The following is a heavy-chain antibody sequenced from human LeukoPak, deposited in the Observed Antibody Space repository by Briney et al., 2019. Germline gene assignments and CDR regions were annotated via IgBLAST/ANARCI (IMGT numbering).Heavy chain of an antibody. CDR3: AKVGGSYDLGT. D-gene: IGHD3-10*01. Sequence: SETLSLTCAVSGGSFSDDYWNWIRQPPGKGLEWLGEINHSGSHEFNPSLKSRLTMSVDTSKNQFSLKLYSVTAADTAVYYCAKVGGSYDLGTWGQGTMVTVSS. CDR1: GGSFSDDY. V-gene: IGHV4-34*01. CDR2: INHSGSH. J-gene: IGHJ3*02.